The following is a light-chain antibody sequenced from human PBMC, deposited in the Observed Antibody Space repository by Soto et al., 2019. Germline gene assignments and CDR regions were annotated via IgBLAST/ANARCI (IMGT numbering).Light chain of an antibody. Sequence: EIVLTQSPGTLSLSLGERATLSCRASQSINSRYLAWYQQKPGQAPRLLIYDVSIRATGVPDRFSGSGSGTDFTLTISRLEPEDLAVYYCHQYGSSPYTFGQGTKLEIK. J-gene: IGKJ2*01. CDR1: QSINSRY. V-gene: IGKV3-20*01. CDR2: DVS. CDR3: HQYGSSPYT.